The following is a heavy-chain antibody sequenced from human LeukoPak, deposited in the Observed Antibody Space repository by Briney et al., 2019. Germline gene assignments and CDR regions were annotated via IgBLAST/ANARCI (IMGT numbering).Heavy chain of an antibody. Sequence: PGGSLRLSCAASGFTFSSYSMNWVRQAPGKGLEWVSSISSSRSNIYYADSVKGRFTISRDNAKNSLYLQMNSLRAEDTAVYYCARGMSIAVAGTLAVFDYWGQGTLVTVSS. D-gene: IGHD6-19*01. J-gene: IGHJ4*02. CDR1: GFTFSSYS. V-gene: IGHV3-21*01. CDR2: ISSSRSNI. CDR3: ARGMSIAVAGTLAVFDY.